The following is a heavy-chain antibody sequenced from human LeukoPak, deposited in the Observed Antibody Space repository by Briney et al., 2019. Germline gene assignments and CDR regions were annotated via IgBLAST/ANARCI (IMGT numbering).Heavy chain of an antibody. CDR3: AKVETGNKFDF. CDR1: GFPFNNFA. CDR2: LSPTSSST. J-gene: IGHJ4*02. D-gene: IGHD1-1*01. Sequence: PGGSLRLSCAASGFPFNNFAMSWVRQAPGKGLEWVSALSPTSSSTYYADSVKGRFTISRDNSKNTLYLEMNSLRAEDTAVYYCAKVETGNKFDFWGQGALVTVSS. V-gene: IGHV3-23*01.